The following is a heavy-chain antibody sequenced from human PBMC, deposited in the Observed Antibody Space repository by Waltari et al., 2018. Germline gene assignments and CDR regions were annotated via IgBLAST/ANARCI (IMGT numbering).Heavy chain of an antibody. CDR3: VRAVRSGALRSYWFDP. D-gene: IGHD3-22*01. Sequence: EVQVVESGGGRVKPGGSLSISCAAAGSGINTYMDWVGQAPGQGCEWFSSIYVFVIHCFNADSVRRRFVVSRDDAKNSLDLEMNSLRAEDTAVYYCVRAVRSGALRSYWFDPWGQGTLVTVSS. V-gene: IGHV3-21*01. CDR2: IYVFVIHC. CDR1: GSGINTY. J-gene: IGHJ5*02.